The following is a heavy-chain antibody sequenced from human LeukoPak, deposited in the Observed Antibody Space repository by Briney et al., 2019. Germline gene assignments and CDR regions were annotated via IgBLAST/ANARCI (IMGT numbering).Heavy chain of an antibody. V-gene: IGHV4-34*01. CDR1: GGSFSGYY. J-gene: IGHJ5*02. CDR2: INHTGDT. Sequence: SETLSLTCGDYGGSFSGYYWSWSRQPQGKGLEWIGEINHTGDTNHNPSLKSRVTMSVDTSKKQFSLTLSSVTAADTAVYYCARGNYNNGWMKQATDHWGQGTQVTVSS. D-gene: IGHD6-19*01. CDR3: ARGNYNNGWMKQATDH.